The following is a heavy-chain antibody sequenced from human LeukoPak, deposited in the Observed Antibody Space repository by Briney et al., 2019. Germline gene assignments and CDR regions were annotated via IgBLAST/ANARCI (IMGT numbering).Heavy chain of an antibody. D-gene: IGHD6-13*01. CDR2: IYYSGST. CDR1: GGSISSYY. CDR3: ARGKAAAGYYYYYMDV. J-gene: IGHJ6*03. V-gene: IGHV4-59*01. Sequence: PSETLSLTCTVSGGSISSYYWSWIRQPPGKGLEWIGYIYYSGSTNYNPSLKSRVTISVDTSKNQFSLKLSSVTAADTAVYYCARGKAAAGYYYYYMDVWGKGTTVTIS.